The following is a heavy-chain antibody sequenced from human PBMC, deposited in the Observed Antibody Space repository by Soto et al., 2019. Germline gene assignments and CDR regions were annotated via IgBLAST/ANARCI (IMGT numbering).Heavy chain of an antibody. Sequence: QVQLQESGPGLVKPSQTLSLTCTVSGGSISSGDYYWSWIRQPPGKGLEWIGYIYYSGSTYYNPSHQSRITISVSTSKNQFSLKLSSVTAAHTAVYYCARGADRVQLWLVRPGGWFGPWGQGTLVTVSS. J-gene: IGHJ5*02. CDR2: IYYSGST. V-gene: IGHV4-30-4*01. CDR3: ARGADRVQLWLVRPGGWFGP. CDR1: GGSISSGDYY. D-gene: IGHD5-18*01.